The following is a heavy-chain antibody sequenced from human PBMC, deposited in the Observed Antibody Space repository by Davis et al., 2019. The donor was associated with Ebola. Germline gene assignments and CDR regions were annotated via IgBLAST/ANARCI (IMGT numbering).Heavy chain of an antibody. D-gene: IGHD6-13*01. Sequence: PGGSLRLSCAASGFSFDDYSMHWVRQVPGKGLEWVSLISWEGDTTYYADSVKGRFTISRDNNKHFLYLQMDSLRIEDTALYYCAKELSSSLYEGHFDLWGQGTLVTVS. V-gene: IGHV3-43*01. CDR1: GFSFDDYS. CDR2: ISWEGDTT. J-gene: IGHJ4*02. CDR3: AKELSSSLYEGHFDL.